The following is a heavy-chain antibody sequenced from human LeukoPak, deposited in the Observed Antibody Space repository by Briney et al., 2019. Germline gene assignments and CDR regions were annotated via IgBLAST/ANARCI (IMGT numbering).Heavy chain of an antibody. CDR2: IAYDATYE. J-gene: IGHJ5*01. CDR3: ANDLGTGTTGGTRFDP. CDR1: GFPFSTYG. D-gene: IGHD1-1*01. V-gene: IGHV3-30*02. Sequence: GGSLRLSCAASGFPFSTYGMHWIRQTPGKRLEWVAFIAYDATYEFFADSVKGRFSISRDSAENTLYLEINSLRVEDTALYYCANDLGTGTTGGTRFDPWGPGTLVTVSS.